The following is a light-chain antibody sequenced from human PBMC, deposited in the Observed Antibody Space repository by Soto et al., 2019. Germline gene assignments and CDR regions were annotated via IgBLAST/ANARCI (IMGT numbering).Light chain of an antibody. CDR1: QSISSS. CDR3: QQTYSSLYT. Sequence: DIQMTQSPSSLSASVGDRVTITCRASQSISSSLNWYQQKPGKAPKLLIHAASSLQGGVPSRFSGSESGTDFTLTISSLQPEDFATYYCQQTYSSLYTFGQGTKVDIK. V-gene: IGKV1-39*01. J-gene: IGKJ2*01. CDR2: AAS.